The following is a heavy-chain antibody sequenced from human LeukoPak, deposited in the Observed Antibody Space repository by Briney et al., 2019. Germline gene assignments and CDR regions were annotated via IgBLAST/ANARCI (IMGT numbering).Heavy chain of an antibody. Sequence: GESLKISCKVSGYSFTSDWIGWVRQMPGKGLEWMGIIYPGDSDTRYSPSFRGQVTISADTSISTAYLQWSSLKASDSAMYYCVRHGLGSSWFGFDYWGQGTLVTVSS. D-gene: IGHD6-13*01. V-gene: IGHV5-51*01. CDR1: GYSFTSDW. CDR3: VRHGLGSSWFGFDY. CDR2: IYPGDSDT. J-gene: IGHJ4*02.